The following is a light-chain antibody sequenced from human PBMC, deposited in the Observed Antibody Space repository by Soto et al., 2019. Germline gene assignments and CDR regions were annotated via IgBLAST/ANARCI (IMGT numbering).Light chain of an antibody. CDR2: KAS. Sequence: DIQMTQSPSTLSGSVGDRVTITCLASQTISSWLAWYQQKPGKAPKLLIYKASTLKSGVPSRFSGSGSGTEFTLTISSLQPDDFATYYCQQANSFPWTFGQGTKVDIK. CDR3: QQANSFPWT. J-gene: IGKJ1*01. V-gene: IGKV1-5*03. CDR1: QTISSW.